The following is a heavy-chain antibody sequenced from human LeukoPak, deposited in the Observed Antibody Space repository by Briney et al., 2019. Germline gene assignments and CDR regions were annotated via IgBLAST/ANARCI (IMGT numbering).Heavy chain of an antibody. V-gene: IGHV3-23*01. CDR3: AKAIEVATSFYYYGMDV. Sequence: GSLRLSCAASGFTFSNYAMSWVRQSPGKGLEWVPAISANGISTYYADSVKGRFTISRDNSKNTLFLQMNSLRAEDTAVYYCAKAIEVATSFYYYGMDVWGQGTTVTVSS. CDR1: GFTFSNYA. D-gene: IGHD5-12*01. J-gene: IGHJ6*02. CDR2: ISANGIST.